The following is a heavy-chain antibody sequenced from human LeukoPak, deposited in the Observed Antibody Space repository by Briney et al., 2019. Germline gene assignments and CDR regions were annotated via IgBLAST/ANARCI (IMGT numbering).Heavy chain of an antibody. CDR2: IYYSGST. Sequence: SETLSLTCTVSGGSISSYYWSWIRQPPGKGLEWIGYIYYSGSTNYNPSLKSRVTISVDTSKNQFSLKLSSVTAADTAVYYCARQLTQWLARERLNYFDYWGQGTLVTVSS. CDR1: GGSISSYY. V-gene: IGHV4-59*08. CDR3: ARQLTQWLARERLNYFDY. J-gene: IGHJ4*02. D-gene: IGHD6-19*01.